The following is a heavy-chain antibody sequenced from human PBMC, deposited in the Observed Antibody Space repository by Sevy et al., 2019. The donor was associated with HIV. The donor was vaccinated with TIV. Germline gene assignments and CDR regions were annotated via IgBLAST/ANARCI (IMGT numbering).Heavy chain of an antibody. CDR1: GFTFSDYR. D-gene: IGHD4-17*01. V-gene: IGHV3-7*01. J-gene: IGHJ4*02. CDR2: VKQDGSDK. Sequence: GGSLRLSCTASGFTFSDYRMSWVRQAPGKGLEWVANVKQDGSDKQYVDSVKGRFTISIDNAKNSLYLQMNSLRAGDTAVYYCARGVATVTPFDYWGQGTLVTVSS. CDR3: ARGVATVTPFDY.